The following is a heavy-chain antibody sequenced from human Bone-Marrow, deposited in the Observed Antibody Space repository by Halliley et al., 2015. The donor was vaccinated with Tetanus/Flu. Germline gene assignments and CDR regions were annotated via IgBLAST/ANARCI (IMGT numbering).Heavy chain of an antibody. J-gene: IGHJ4*02. CDR3: AKGIRSSAGAPDF. Sequence: SLRLSCAASGFTFSSYAMNWVRQAPGKGLEWVSSISGSDDSTYYADSVKGRFTISRDSPKNTLYLQMNSLRAEDTAVYYCAKGIRSSAGAPDFWGQGTLVTVSS. D-gene: IGHD6-6*01. V-gene: IGHV3-23*01. CDR1: GFTFSSYA. CDR2: ISGSDDST.